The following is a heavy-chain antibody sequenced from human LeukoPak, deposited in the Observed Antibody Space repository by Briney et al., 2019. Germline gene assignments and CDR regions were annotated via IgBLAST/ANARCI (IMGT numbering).Heavy chain of an antibody. J-gene: IGHJ4*02. CDR3: AKDRSSWSAAPCDY. CDR1: GFTFSSYA. Sequence: GGSLRLSCAASGFTFSSYAMSWVRQAPGKGLEWVSAISGSGGSTYYADSVRGRFTISRDNSKNTLYLQMNSLRAEDTAVYYCAKDRSSWSAAPCDYWGQGTLVTVSS. CDR2: ISGSGGST. D-gene: IGHD6-13*01. V-gene: IGHV3-23*01.